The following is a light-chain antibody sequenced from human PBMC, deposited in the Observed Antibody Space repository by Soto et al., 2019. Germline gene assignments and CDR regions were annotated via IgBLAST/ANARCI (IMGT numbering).Light chain of an antibody. CDR3: CSYAGGSNV. V-gene: IGLV2-23*03. Sequence: QSALTQPGSVSGSPGQSITISCTGTSSDVGSYKFVSWYQQYPGKAPKLMIYEGSKRPSGVSDRFSGSKSGNTASLTISGLHAEDEADYFCCSYAGGSNVFGAGTKVTVL. CDR2: EGS. CDR1: SSDVGSYKF. J-gene: IGLJ1*01.